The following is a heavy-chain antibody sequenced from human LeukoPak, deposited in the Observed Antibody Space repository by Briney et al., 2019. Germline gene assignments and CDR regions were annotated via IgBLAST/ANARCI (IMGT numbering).Heavy chain of an antibody. CDR1: GFTFSSYG. Sequence: GGSLRLSCAASGFTFSSYGMHWVRQAPGKGLEWVAVILYDGSNKYYADSVKGRFTISRDNSKNTLYLQMNSLRAEDTAVYYCATPIVGATVFDYWGQGTLVTVSS. CDR3: ATPIVGATVFDY. J-gene: IGHJ4*02. D-gene: IGHD1-26*01. CDR2: ILYDGSNK. V-gene: IGHV3-30*03.